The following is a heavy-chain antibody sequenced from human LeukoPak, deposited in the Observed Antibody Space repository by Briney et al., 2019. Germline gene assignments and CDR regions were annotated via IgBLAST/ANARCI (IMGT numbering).Heavy chain of an antibody. Sequence: GSLRLSCAASGFTFSSYAMSWVRQPPGKGLEWIGSIYYSGSTYYNPSLKSRVTISVDTSKNQFSLKLSSVTAADTAVYYCARLGDCSSTSCYRDYYYYYGMDVWGQGTTVTVSS. CDR3: ARLGDCSSTSCYRDYYYYYGMDV. CDR2: IYYSGST. D-gene: IGHD2-2*01. J-gene: IGHJ6*02. V-gene: IGHV4-39*01. CDR1: GFTFSSYA.